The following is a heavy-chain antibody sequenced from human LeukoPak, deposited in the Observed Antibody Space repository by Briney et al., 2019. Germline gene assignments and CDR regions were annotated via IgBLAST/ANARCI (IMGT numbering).Heavy chain of an antibody. CDR3: AKSLFTSATGTGRAFHI. J-gene: IGHJ3*02. CDR1: GFSFSAYP. Sequence: QPGGSLRLSFAASGFSFSAYPMGWVRQAPGKGLQWLSGMSASGDVTFHADRVKGRFAISRDNSKNTLHLQMTGLRAGDTAEYYCAKSLFTSATGTGRAFHIWGQGTMVTVSS. CDR2: MSASGDVT. D-gene: IGHD1-1*01. V-gene: IGHV3-23*01.